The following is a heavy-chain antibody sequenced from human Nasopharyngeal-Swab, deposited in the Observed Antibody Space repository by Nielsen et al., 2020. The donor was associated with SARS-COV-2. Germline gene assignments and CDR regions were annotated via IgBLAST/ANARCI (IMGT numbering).Heavy chain of an antibody. V-gene: IGHV4-39*01. J-gene: IGHJ6*03. Sequence: SETLSLTCTVSGGSISSSSYYWGWIRQPPGKGLEWIGSIYYSGSTYYNPSLKSRVTISVDTSKNQFSLKLSSVTAADTAVYYYARCIVVVPAAIRGTDYYYMDVWGKGTTVTVSS. CDR3: ARCIVVVPAAIRGTDYYYMDV. CDR2: IYYSGST. CDR1: GGSISSSSYY. D-gene: IGHD2-2*01.